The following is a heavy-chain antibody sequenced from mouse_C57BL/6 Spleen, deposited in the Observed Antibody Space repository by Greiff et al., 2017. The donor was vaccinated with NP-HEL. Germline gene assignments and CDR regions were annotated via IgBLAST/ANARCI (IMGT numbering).Heavy chain of an antibody. CDR3: TERGLTWFAY. J-gene: IGHJ3*01. CDR2: IDPETGGT. V-gene: IGHV1-15*01. CDR1: GYTFTDYE. Sequence: QVQLQQSGAELVRPGASVTLSCKASGYTFTDYEMHWVKQTPVHGLEWIGAIDPETGGTAYNQKFKGKAILTADKSSSTAYMELRSLTSEDSAVYYSTERGLTWFAYWGQGTLVTVSA. D-gene: IGHD6-5*01.